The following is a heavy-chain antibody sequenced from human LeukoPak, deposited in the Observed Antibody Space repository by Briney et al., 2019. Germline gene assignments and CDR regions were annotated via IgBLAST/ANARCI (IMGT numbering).Heavy chain of an antibody. CDR3: VGNRGAVSPLPSGEAFSS. V-gene: IGHV3-23*01. CDR2: VSTSGGVT. Sequence: GGSLRLSCATSGLTFSNYAVNWVRQAPGKGLDWVSAVSTSGGVTYYADSVQGRFTISRDNSKNTVYLQMYNLRAADTAIYYCVGNRGAVSPLPSGEAFSSWGQGALVTVSS. J-gene: IGHJ4*03. CDR1: GLTFSNYA. D-gene: IGHD1-14*01.